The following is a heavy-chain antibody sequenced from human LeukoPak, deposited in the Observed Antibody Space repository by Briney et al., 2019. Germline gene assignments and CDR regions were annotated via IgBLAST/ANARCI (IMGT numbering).Heavy chain of an antibody. Sequence: SETLSLTCAVYGGSFSGYYWSWIRQPPGKGLEWIGEINHSGSTNYNPSLKSRVTISVDTSKNQFSLKLSSVTAADTAVYYCARHPFMVRGVIITLYFDYWGQGTLVTVSS. V-gene: IGHV4-34*01. CDR3: ARHPFMVRGVIITLYFDY. CDR1: GGSFSGYY. J-gene: IGHJ4*02. CDR2: INHSGST. D-gene: IGHD3-10*01.